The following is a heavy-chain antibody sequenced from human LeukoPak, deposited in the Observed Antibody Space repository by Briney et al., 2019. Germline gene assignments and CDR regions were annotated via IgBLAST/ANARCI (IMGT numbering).Heavy chain of an antibody. CDR3: ARDGWQGVVTAMEFEYFQH. D-gene: IGHD2-21*02. Sequence: GASVKVSCKASGYTFTSYGISWVRQAPGQGLEWMGWISAYNGNTNYAQKLQGRVTMTTDTSTSTAYMELRSLRSDDTAVYYRARDGWQGVVTAMEFEYFQHWGQGTLVTVSS. CDR1: GYTFTSYG. J-gene: IGHJ1*01. V-gene: IGHV1-18*01. CDR2: ISAYNGNT.